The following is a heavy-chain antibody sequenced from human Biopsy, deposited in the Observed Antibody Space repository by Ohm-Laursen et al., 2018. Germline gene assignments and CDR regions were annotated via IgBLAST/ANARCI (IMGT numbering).Heavy chain of an antibody. V-gene: IGHV4-59*01. Sequence: LRLSCTASGLTFCDAWMSWIRQPPGKGLEWIAYIDDTGNTKYNPSLLTRVTISIDTSRNQFSLEMTSMTAADTAVYYCARDGWQGFTYGFFESWGRGTLVTVSS. CDR2: IDDTGNT. J-gene: IGHJ4*02. CDR3: ARDGWQGFTYGFFES. D-gene: IGHD5-24*01. CDR1: GLTFCDAW.